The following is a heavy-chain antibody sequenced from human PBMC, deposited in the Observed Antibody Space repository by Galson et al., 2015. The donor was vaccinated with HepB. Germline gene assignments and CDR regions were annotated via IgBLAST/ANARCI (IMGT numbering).Heavy chain of an antibody. Sequence: ETLSLTCTVSGASISSYYWSWIRQPPGKGLEWIGYISYSGITNYNPSLKSRVTISIDTSKNQFSLKLSSVTAADTAVYYCARVHPTMAAFDYWGLGTQVTVSS. CDR1: GASISSYY. J-gene: IGHJ4*02. V-gene: IGHV4-59*12. D-gene: IGHD3-10*01. CDR3: ARVHPTMAAFDY. CDR2: ISYSGIT.